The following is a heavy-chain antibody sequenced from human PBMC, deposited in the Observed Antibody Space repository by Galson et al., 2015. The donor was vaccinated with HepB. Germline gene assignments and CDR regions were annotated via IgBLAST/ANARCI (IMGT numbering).Heavy chain of an antibody. CDR3: ARAIDCSSTSCYTSLWYYYYMDV. CDR2: ISSSSSYI. D-gene: IGHD2-2*02. Sequence: SLRLSCAASGFTFSSYSMNWVRQAPGKGLEWVSSISSSSSYIYYADSVKGRFTISRDNAKNSLYLQMNSLRAEDTAVYYCARAIDCSSTSCYTSLWYYYYMDVWGKGTTVTVSS. V-gene: IGHV3-21*01. CDR1: GFTFSSYS. J-gene: IGHJ6*03.